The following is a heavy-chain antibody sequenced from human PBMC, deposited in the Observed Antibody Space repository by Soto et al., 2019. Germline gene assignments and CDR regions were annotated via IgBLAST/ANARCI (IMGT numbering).Heavy chain of an antibody. V-gene: IGHV1-46*01. CDR3: ARDLFGPPAHCSSTSCPTDGAFDI. CDR1: GYPFTSYY. J-gene: IGHJ3*02. CDR2: INPRGGST. D-gene: IGHD2-2*01. Sequence: GSVKVSCKASGYPFTSYYIHLVRQAPGQGLAWIGIINPRGGSTSYAQKFQGRVTMTRDTSTSTVYMELSSLRSEDTAVYYCARDLFGPPAHCSSTSCPTDGAFDIWGQGTMVTVSS.